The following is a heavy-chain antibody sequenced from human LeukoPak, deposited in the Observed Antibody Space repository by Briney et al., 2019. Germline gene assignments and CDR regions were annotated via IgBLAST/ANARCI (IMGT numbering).Heavy chain of an antibody. CDR3: ASMALWFGELLYPDY. J-gene: IGHJ4*02. Sequence: SETLSLTCAVYGGSFSGYYWSWIRQPPGKGLEWIGSIYYSGSTYYNPSLKSRVTISVDTSKNQFSLKLSSVTAADTAVYYCASMALWFGELLYPDYWGQGTLVTVSS. CDR1: GGSFSGYY. CDR2: IYYSGST. D-gene: IGHD3-10*01. V-gene: IGHV4-34*01.